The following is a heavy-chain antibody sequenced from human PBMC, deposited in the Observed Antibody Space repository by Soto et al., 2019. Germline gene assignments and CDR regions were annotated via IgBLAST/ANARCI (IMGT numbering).Heavy chain of an antibody. CDR1: GFTFSSHW. Sequence: LRLSCAASGFTFSSHWMNWVRQAPGKGLVWVSRISGDGRTTSHADSVKGRFTISRDNAKNTLYLQVNSLRVEDTAVYYCARGVPNCSSSSCYFDFWGQGILVTV. CDR3: ARGVPNCSSSSCYFDF. D-gene: IGHD2-2*01. V-gene: IGHV3-74*01. CDR2: ISGDGRTT. J-gene: IGHJ4*02.